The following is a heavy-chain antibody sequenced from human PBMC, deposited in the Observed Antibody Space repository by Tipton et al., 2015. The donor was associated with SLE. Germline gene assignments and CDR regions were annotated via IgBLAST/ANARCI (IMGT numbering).Heavy chain of an antibody. CDR3: AREYSSVDY. Sequence: LRLSCAASGFTFSSYAMSWVRQAPGKGLEWIGEINHSGSTNYNPSLKSRVTISVDTSKNQFSLMLSSVTAADTAVYYCAREYSSVDYWGQGTLVTVSS. J-gene: IGHJ4*02. CDR1: GFTFSSYA. CDR2: INHSGST. V-gene: IGHV4-34*01. D-gene: IGHD5-18*01.